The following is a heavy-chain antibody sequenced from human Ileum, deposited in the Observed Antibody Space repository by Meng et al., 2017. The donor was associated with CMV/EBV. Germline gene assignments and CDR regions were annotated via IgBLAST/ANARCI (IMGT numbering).Heavy chain of an antibody. CDR3: ARDGLSGRYFDY. J-gene: IGHJ4*02. V-gene: IGHV7-4-1*02. Sequence: NASGYNFTSNNLIWVRQAPGRGPGWMGWINTNTGNPTYAQGFTGRFVFSLDTSVSTTYLQISSLKAEDTAVYYCARDGLSGRYFDYWGQGTLVTVSS. D-gene: IGHD1-26*01. CDR2: INTNTGNP. CDR1: GYNFTSNN.